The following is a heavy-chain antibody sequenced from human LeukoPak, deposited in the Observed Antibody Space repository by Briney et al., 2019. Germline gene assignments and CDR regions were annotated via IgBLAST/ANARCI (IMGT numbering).Heavy chain of an antibody. J-gene: IGHJ4*02. D-gene: IGHD2-15*01. Sequence: PGGSLRLSCAASGFTFSGHAMHWVRQAPGKGLELLAYISHDGSYQYHVDSVKGRFTVSRDNSKNTLYLQMNNLRAEDTAIYYCARVGSRYCSGANCYDGFWGQGTLVSVSS. CDR3: ARVGSRYCSGANCYDGF. CDR2: ISHDGSYQ. V-gene: IGHV3-30*03. CDR1: GFTFSGHA.